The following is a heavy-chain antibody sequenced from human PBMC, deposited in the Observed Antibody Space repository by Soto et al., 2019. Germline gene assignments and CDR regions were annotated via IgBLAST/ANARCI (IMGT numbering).Heavy chain of an antibody. Sequence: QVQLVQSGGEVKKAGASVKVSCKTSGYMFNSYDMSWVRQAPGQGLEWMGWISGYNGKTEYAQKFQGRVTMTTETSTTTVYMELRSLRSDDTAVYYCVRDETYTSGWYFEYWGQGTLVTVPS. CDR2: ISGYNGKT. D-gene: IGHD6-19*01. CDR3: VRDETYTSGWYFEY. J-gene: IGHJ4*02. CDR1: GYMFNSYD. V-gene: IGHV1-18*01.